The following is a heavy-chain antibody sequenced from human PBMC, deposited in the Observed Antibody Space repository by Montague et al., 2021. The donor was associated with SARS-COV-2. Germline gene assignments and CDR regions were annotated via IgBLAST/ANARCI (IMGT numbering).Heavy chain of an antibody. CDR1: GGSITSYS. D-gene: IGHD3-22*01. V-gene: IGHV4-59*01. Sequence: SETLSLTCTVSGGSITSYSWSWIRQPPGKGLEWIGYIYYSGSTNYNPSLKSRVTISVDTSKNQFSLKLSSVTAADTAVFYCAREGYYDSSGYYVHDAFDIWGKGTMVTVSS. CDR2: IYYSGST. J-gene: IGHJ3*02. CDR3: AREGYYDSSGYYVHDAFDI.